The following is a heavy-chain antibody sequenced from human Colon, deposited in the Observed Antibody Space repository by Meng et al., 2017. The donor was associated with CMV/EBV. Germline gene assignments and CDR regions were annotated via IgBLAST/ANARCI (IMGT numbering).Heavy chain of an antibody. V-gene: IGHV3-23*01. J-gene: IGHJ5*02. Sequence: SGFTFSTYAMSWVRQAPGKGLEWVAALRSTGERTYYADSVKGRFTVSRDNSKNTMFLQMDSLRGEDTAMYYCTKCQGASVCSNWLDPWGQGTLVTVSS. CDR1: GFTFSTYA. CDR3: TKCQGASVCSNWLDP. CDR2: LRSTGERT. D-gene: IGHD1-26*01.